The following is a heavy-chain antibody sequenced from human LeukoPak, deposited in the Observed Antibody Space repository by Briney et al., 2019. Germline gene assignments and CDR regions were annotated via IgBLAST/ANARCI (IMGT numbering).Heavy chain of an antibody. CDR3: ARAVYEDAFDI. J-gene: IGHJ3*02. Sequence: ASVKVSCKASGYTFTSYYMHWVRRAPGQGLEWMGIINPSGGSTSYAQKFQGRVTMTRDTSTSTVYMELSSLRSEDTAVYYCARAVYEDAFDIWGQGTMVTVSS. CDR1: GYTFTSYY. CDR2: INPSGGST. D-gene: IGHD2-8*01. V-gene: IGHV1-46*01.